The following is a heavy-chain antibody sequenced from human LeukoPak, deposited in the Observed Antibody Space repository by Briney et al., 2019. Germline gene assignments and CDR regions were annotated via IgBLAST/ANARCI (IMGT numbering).Heavy chain of an antibody. J-gene: IGHJ4*02. D-gene: IGHD5-18*01. V-gene: IGHV4-39*01. CDR2: IYYSGST. CDR1: GGSISSSSYY. CDR3: ARHLSGSAMMHYFDY. Sequence: SETLSLTCTVSGGSISSSSYYWGWIRQPPGKGLEWIGSIYYSGSTYYNPSPKSRVTISVDTSKNHISLKLFSLTGADTALYYCARHLSGSAMMHYFDYWGQGNLVTVSS.